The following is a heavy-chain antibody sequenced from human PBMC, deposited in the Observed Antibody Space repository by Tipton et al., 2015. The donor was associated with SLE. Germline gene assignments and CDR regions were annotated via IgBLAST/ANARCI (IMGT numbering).Heavy chain of an antibody. D-gene: IGHD2-15*01. CDR1: GGSMSIYK. CDR3: AREWSSFDF. CDR2: IYSSGSP. V-gene: IGHV4-59*01. J-gene: IGHJ4*02. Sequence: LRLSCIVSGGSMSIYKWSWIRQPPGKGVEWIGFIYSSGSPMYNPSLKSRVTISVDTSKNQFSLTLTSVTAADTAVYYCAREWSSFDFWGQGTLVTVSS.